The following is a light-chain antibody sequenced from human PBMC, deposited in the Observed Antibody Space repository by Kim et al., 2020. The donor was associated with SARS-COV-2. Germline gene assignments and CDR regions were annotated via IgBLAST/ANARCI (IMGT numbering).Light chain of an antibody. CDR2: GKN. Sequence: SSELTQDPAVSVALGQTVRITCKGDSLRRYYASWYQQKPGQAPVLVIYGKNNRPSGIPDRFSGSSSGSTASLTITGAQAEDEADYYCNSRDSSGDHYVFGTGTKVTVL. CDR3: NSRDSSGDHYV. J-gene: IGLJ1*01. V-gene: IGLV3-19*01. CDR1: SLRRYY.